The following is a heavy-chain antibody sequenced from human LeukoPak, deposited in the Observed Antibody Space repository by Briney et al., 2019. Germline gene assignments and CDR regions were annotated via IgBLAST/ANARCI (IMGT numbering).Heavy chain of an antibody. J-gene: IGHJ2*01. CDR1: GYSISSGHY. D-gene: IGHD5-18*01. Sequence: SENLSLTCTVSGYSISSGHYWGWIRQPPGKGLEWIGSMYHSGSTYYNPPLKSRVTISEDTSKNQFSLKLRSVTAADTAVSYCARDQLSYGYPYWYFDLWGRGTLVTVSS. CDR2: MYHSGST. CDR3: ARDQLSYGYPYWYFDL. V-gene: IGHV4-38-2*02.